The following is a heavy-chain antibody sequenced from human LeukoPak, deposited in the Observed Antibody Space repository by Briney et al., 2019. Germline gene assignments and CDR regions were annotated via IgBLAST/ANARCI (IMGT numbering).Heavy chain of an antibody. CDR1: GGTFSSYA. D-gene: IGHD6-13*01. CDR3: ARDKIEVAADLSDYYYYYMDV. CDR2: IIPIFGTA. V-gene: IGHV1-69*13. J-gene: IGHJ6*03. Sequence: GASVKVSCKASGGTFSSYAISWVRQAPGQGLEWMGGIIPIFGTANYAQKFQGRVTITADESTSTAYMELSSLRSEDTAVYYCARDKIEVAADLSDYYYYYMDVWGKGATVTISS.